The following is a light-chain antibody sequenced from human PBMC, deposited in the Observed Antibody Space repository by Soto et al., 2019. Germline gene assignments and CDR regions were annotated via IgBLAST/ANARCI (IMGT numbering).Light chain of an antibody. J-gene: IGKJ5*01. Sequence: EIVLTQSPGTLSLSPGERATLSCRASQSVSSSYLAWYQQKPGQAPRLLIYGASSRATGIPARFSGSGSGTEFTLTINSLQSEDFATYYCQQSYSTPITFGQGTLLEIK. CDR3: QQSYSTPIT. CDR2: GAS. V-gene: IGKV3-20*01. CDR1: QSVSSSY.